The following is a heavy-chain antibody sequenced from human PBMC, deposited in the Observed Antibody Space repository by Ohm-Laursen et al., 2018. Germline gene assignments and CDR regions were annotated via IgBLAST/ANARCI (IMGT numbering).Heavy chain of an antibody. V-gene: IGHV4-59*08. CDR3: ARQESSGWYPDY. CDR2: IYYSGST. J-gene: IGHJ4*02. Sequence: SETLSLTCTVSSGSISNYFWSWIRQPPGKGLEWLGYIYYSGSTNYNPPLKSRFTISVDTSKNQFSLKLSSVTAADTAVYYCARQESSGWYPDYWGQGTLVTVSS. CDR1: SGSISNYF. D-gene: IGHD6-19*01.